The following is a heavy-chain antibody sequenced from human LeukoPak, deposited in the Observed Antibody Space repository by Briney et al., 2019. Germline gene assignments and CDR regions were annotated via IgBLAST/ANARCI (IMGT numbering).Heavy chain of an antibody. CDR3: ARGVSEYSSSSVPQDDHYSYYMDV. CDR1: GYTFTSFA. CDR2: INTNTRNP. V-gene: IGHV7-4-1*02. Sequence: GASVKVSCKASGYTFTSFAIHWVRQAPGQGPEWMGWINTNTRNPTYAQGFTGRFVFSLDTSVNTAYLQINSLKPEDTAVYYCARGVSEYSSSSVPQDDHYSYYMDVWGKGTTVTVSS. D-gene: IGHD6-6*01. J-gene: IGHJ6*03.